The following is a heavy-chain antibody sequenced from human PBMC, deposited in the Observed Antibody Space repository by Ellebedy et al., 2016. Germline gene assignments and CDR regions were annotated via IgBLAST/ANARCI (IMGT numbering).Heavy chain of an antibody. CDR1: GFTVSSNY. J-gene: IGHJ4*02. Sequence: GESLKISXAASGFTVSSNYMSWVRQAPGKGLEWVSAISADGNTYYADSVKGRFTISRDNSKNTLYLQMNSLRAEDTAVYYCARDAGITMIVVVPDYWGQGTLVTVSS. CDR2: ISADGNT. D-gene: IGHD3-22*01. V-gene: IGHV3-66*02. CDR3: ARDAGITMIVVVPDY.